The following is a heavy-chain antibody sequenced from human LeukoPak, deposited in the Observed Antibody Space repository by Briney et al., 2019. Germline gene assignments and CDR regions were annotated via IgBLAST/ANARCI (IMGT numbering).Heavy chain of an antibody. D-gene: IGHD3-10*01. Sequence: GGSLRLSCAASGFTFSGSALHWVRQAPGKGLEWVAFIRYDGNDKYYADSVKGRFTISKDTPRNTLYLQMNSLRTDDTAVYFCAKDLMRDRWFGESWGQGTLVTVSS. CDR1: GFTFSGSA. V-gene: IGHV3-30*02. CDR3: AKDLMRDRWFGES. J-gene: IGHJ5*02. CDR2: IRYDGNDK.